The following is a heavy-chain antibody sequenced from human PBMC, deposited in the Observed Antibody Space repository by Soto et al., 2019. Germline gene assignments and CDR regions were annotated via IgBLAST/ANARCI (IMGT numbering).Heavy chain of an antibody. D-gene: IGHD2-15*01. CDR1: GYTFTDYY. V-gene: IGHV1-2*02. CDR2: INTQTGGT. CDR3: ARVGLEVRSEGYFDY. Sequence: QVQLVQSGAEVMKPGASVKVSCKASGYTFTDYYMRWVRQAPGQGLEWVGWINTQTGGTNYAQKFQGRVTMTRDTSTTTAYMELSSMTSDDTAVYFCARVGLEVRSEGYFDYWGQGTQVTVSS. J-gene: IGHJ4*02.